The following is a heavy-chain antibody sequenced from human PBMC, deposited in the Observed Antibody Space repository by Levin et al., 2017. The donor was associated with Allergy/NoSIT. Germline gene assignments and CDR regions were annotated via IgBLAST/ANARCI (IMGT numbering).Heavy chain of an antibody. V-gene: IGHV3-74*01. J-gene: IGHJ4*02. CDR2: INTDGSTT. CDR3: ARALIVGATSGGDY. CDR1: GFTFSSYW. Sequence: GGSLKISCAASGFTFSSYWMHWVRQAPGKGLVWVSRINTDGSTTNYADSVKGRFTISRDNAKNTLYLQMNSLRAEDTAVYYCARALIVGATSGGDYWGQGTLVTVSS. D-gene: IGHD1-26*01.